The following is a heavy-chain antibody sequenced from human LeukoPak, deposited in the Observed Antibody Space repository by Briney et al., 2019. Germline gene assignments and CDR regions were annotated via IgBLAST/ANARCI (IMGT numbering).Heavy chain of an antibody. D-gene: IGHD4-23*01. CDR1: GYTFTGYY. CDR2: IIPIFGTA. CDR3: ARVYGGNSWLADAFDI. V-gene: IGHV1-69*13. J-gene: IGHJ3*02. Sequence: SVKVSCKASGYTFTGYYMHWVRQAPGQGLEWMGGIIPIFGTANYAQKFQGRVTITADESTSTAYMELSSLRSEDTAVYYCARVYGGNSWLADAFDIWGQGTMVTVSS.